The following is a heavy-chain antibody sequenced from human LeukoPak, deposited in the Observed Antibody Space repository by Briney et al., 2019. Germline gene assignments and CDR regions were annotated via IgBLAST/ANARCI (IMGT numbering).Heavy chain of an antibody. J-gene: IGHJ5*02. CDR1: GGSISSYY. CDR2: IYHSGST. V-gene: IGHV4-59*01. Sequence: SETLSLTCTVSGGSISSYYWSWLRQPPGKGLEWIGYIYHSGSTYYNPSLKSRVTISVDRSKNQFSLKLSSVTAADTAVYYCARVLLSNYDFWSGYSNWFDPWGQGTLVTVSS. CDR3: ARVLLSNYDFWSGYSNWFDP. D-gene: IGHD3-3*01.